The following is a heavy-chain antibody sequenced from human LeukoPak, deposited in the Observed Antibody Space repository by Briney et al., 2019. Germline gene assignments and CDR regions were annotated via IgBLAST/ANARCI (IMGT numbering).Heavy chain of an antibody. J-gene: IGHJ5*02. CDR1: GYTFTGYY. CDR2: INPNSGGT. D-gene: IGHD3-3*01. V-gene: IGHV1-2*06. CDR3: ARDLRFLEWINWFDP. Sequence: ASVKVSCKASGYTFTGYYMHWVRQAPGQGLEWMGRINPNSGGTNYAQKFQGRVTMTRDTSISIAYMELSRLRSDDTAVYYCARDLRFLEWINWFDPWGQGTLVTVSS.